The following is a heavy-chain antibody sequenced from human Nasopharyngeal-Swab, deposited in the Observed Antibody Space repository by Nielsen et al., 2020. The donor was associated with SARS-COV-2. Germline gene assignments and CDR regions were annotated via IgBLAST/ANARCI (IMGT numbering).Heavy chain of an antibody. CDR3: ARDPPHYDILTGYSPGGMDA. Sequence: WIRQPPGKGLEWVSVIYSGGSTYYADSVKGRFTISRDNSKNTLYLQMNSLRAEDTAVYYCARDPPHYDILTGYSPGGMDAWGQGTTVTVSS. J-gene: IGHJ6*02. D-gene: IGHD3-9*01. CDR2: IYSGGST. V-gene: IGHV3-53*01.